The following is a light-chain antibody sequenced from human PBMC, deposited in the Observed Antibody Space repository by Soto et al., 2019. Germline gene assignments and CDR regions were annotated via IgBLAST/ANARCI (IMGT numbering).Light chain of an antibody. J-gene: IGKJ1*01. V-gene: IGKV3-11*01. CDR1: QSVGSN. Sequence: EIVLTQSPATLSLSPGERATLSCRASQSVGSNLAWYQQKPGQAPRLLIYDSSNRATGIPARFSGTGSETDFTLIISSLEPEDFAVYYCQQRSSLWTFAQGTKVEFK. CDR2: DSS. CDR3: QQRSSLWT.